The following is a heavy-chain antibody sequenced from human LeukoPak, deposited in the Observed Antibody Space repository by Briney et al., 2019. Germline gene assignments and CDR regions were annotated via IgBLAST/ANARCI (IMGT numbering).Heavy chain of an antibody. CDR2: ISSSSSYI. CDR3: ARGVPRPFDY. CDR1: GFTFSSYS. Sequence: PGGSLRLSCAASGFTFSSYSMNWVRQAPGKGLEWVSSISSSSSYIYYADSVKGRFTISRDNAKNSLCLQMNSLRAEDAAVYYCARGVPRPFDYWGQGTLVTVSS. V-gene: IGHV3-21*01. J-gene: IGHJ4*02.